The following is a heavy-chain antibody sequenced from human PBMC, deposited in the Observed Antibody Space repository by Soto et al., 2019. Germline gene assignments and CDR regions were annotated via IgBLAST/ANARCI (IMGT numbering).Heavy chain of an antibody. J-gene: IGHJ4*02. CDR2: IYSGGST. CDR1: GFTFNTYG. V-gene: IGHV3-53*01. D-gene: IGHD3-22*01. CDR3: ARSIRGAHSNGYYASFDY. Sequence: GGSLRLSCAASGFTFNTYGFNWVRQAPGKGLEWVSVIYSGGSTFYVDSVKGRFTISRDNSKNTLFLQMSSLRVEDTALYYCARSIRGAHSNGYYASFDYRGRGTLVTVSS.